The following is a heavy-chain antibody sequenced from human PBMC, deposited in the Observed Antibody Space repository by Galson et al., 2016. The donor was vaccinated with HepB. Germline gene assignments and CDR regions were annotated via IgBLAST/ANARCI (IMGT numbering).Heavy chain of an antibody. CDR2: IYYNGDT. Sequence: SETLSLTCIVSGGSISSSNYYWGWLRQPPGRGLEWIGSIYYNGDTYYNPSLESRVTISVDTSKNQFSLRLSSVTAADTAVYYCATGISAAGKYYYYYMDVWGKGTPVTGSS. CDR1: GGSISSSNYY. CDR3: ATGISAAGKYYYYYMDV. J-gene: IGHJ6*03. D-gene: IGHD6-25*01. V-gene: IGHV4-39*01.